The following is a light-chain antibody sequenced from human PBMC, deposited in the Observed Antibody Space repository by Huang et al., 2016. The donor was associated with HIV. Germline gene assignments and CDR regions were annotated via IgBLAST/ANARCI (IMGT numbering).Light chain of an antibody. CDR1: RGVSSN. J-gene: IGKJ4*01. Sequence: IVMTQSPATLSVSPGERVTVACRANRGVSSNLAGYQQKPGQAPRLLIYGSSTRAPGIPARFSGSGSGTDFSLTISSLQSEDFALYYCQQYNNWLLSFGGGTRVDI. CDR3: QQYNNWLLS. V-gene: IGKV3-15*01. CDR2: GSS.